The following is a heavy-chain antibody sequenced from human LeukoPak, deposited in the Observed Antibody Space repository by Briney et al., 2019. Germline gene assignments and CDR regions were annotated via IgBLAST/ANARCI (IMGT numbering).Heavy chain of an antibody. CDR3: ARVTGTTPFDY. D-gene: IGHD1-1*01. J-gene: IGHJ4*02. CDR1: GDSISSSNW. CDR2: ISHSGST. V-gene: IGHV4-4*02. Sequence: SRTLSLTCTVSGDSISSSNWWSWVRQPPGKGLEWIGEISHSGSTNYNPSLESRVTMSVDKSKNQFSLRLTSVTAADTAVYFCARVTGTTPFDYWGQGTLVSVSS.